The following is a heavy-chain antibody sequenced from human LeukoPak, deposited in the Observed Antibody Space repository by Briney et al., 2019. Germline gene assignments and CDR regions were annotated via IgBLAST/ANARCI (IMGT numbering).Heavy chain of an antibody. D-gene: IGHD5-18*01. Sequence: PSETLSLTCTVSGGSISSSSYYWGWIRQPPGKGLEWIGYIYYSGSTYYNPSLKSRVTISVDTSKNQFSLKLSSVTAADTAVYYCARAGQLWSDAFDIWGQGTMVTVSS. J-gene: IGHJ3*02. CDR1: GGSISSSSYY. CDR3: ARAGQLWSDAFDI. V-gene: IGHV4-31*03. CDR2: IYYSGST.